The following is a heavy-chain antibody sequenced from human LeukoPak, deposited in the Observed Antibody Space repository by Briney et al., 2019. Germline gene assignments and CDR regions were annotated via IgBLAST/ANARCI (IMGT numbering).Heavy chain of an antibody. D-gene: IGHD2-8*01. J-gene: IGHJ4*02. CDR2: ISVSGDST. V-gene: IGHV3-23*01. CDR1: GFXFSSFG. Sequence: GGSLRLSCAASGFXFSSFGISWVRQAPGKGLEWVSAISVSGDSTNYADSVKGRFTISRDNSKNTLYLQMNSLRAEDTAVYYCAKVFFMDYWGQGTLVTVSS. CDR3: AKVFFMDY.